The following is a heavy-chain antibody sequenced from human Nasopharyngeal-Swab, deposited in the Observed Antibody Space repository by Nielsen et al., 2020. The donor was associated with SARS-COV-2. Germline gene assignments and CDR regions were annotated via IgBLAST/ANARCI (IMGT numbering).Heavy chain of an antibody. Sequence: GESLKISCAASGFTFSSYWMSWVRQAPGTGLECVANINQDGSPKYYVESVKGRFTVSRDNAGNLMYLQMDNLRAEDTAIYYCARISRGYTVYVDQNWLDPWGQGTLVTVSS. CDR1: GFTFSSYW. D-gene: IGHD5/OR15-5a*01. CDR2: INQDGSPK. CDR3: ARISRGYTVYVDQNWLDP. V-gene: IGHV3-7*03. J-gene: IGHJ5*02.